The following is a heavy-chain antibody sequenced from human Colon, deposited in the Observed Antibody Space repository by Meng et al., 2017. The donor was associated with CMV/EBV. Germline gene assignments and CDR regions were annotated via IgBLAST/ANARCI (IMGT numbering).Heavy chain of an antibody. J-gene: IGHJ6*02. V-gene: IGHV3-9*01. CDR2: ITWNSETI. CDR1: GFTFDDHA. Sequence: SLKISCAASGFTFDDHAMHWVRQVPGKGPEWAAGITWNSETIAYGDSVKGRFTVSRDNAKTALYLQMNSLRSEDTALYYCAKDVGANFFYGLDVWGQGTTVTVSS. CDR3: AKDVGANFFYGLDV. D-gene: IGHD1-26*01.